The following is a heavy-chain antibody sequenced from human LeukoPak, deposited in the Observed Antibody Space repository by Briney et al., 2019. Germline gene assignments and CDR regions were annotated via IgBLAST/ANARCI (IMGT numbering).Heavy chain of an antibody. CDR3: AKDSVGATTLDWFDS. CDR1: RFTFKNYA. D-gene: IGHD1-26*01. CDR2: IRYDGNNK. Sequence: GGSLRLFCAASRFTFKNYAMHWVRQAPGKGLDWVAFIRYDGNNKFYADSVKGRFTISRDNSKNTLYLQMNNLRPEDTAIYYCAKDSVGATTLDWFDSWGQGTLVTVSS. V-gene: IGHV3-30*02. J-gene: IGHJ5*01.